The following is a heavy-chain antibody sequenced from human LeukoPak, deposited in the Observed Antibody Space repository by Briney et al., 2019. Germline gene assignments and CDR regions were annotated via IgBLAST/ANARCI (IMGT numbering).Heavy chain of an antibody. CDR1: GYTFTGYY. V-gene: IGHV1-2*02. CDR2: IIPNSGGT. CDR3: ATGRKNYGSGSYFFPGGFDY. J-gene: IGHJ4*02. Sequence: ASVKVSCKASGYTFTGYYMHWVRQAPGQGLEWMGWIIPNSGGTNYAQKFQGRVTMTRDTSISTAYMELSSLRSDDTAVYYCATGRKNYGSGSYFFPGGFDYWGQGTLVTVSP. D-gene: IGHD3-10*01.